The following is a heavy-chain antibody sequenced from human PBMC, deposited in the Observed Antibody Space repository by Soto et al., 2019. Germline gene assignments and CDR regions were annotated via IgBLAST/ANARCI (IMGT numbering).Heavy chain of an antibody. V-gene: IGHV3-30-3*01. CDR3: ARGRRGYSYGVIDY. CDR1: GLTFSSYA. J-gene: IGHJ4*02. D-gene: IGHD5-18*01. CDR2: ISYDGSNK. Sequence: GGSLRLSCAASGLTFSSYAMHWVRQAPGKGLEWVAVISYDGSNKYYADSVKGRFTISRDNSKNTLYLQMNSLRAEDTAVYYCARGRRGYSYGVIDYWGQGTLVTVSS.